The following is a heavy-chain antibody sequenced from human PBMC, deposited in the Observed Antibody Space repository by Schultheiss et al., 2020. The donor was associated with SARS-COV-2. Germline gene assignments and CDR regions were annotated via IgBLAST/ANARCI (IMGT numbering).Heavy chain of an antibody. J-gene: IGHJ1*01. Sequence: SETLSLTCTVSGGSISSYYWSWIRQPPGKGLEWIGEINHSGSTNYNPSLKSRVTISVDTSKNQFSLKLSSVTAADTAVYYCARDSSEAYCGGDCYQFFQHWGQGTLVTVSS. CDR1: GGSISSYY. CDR3: ARDSSEAYCGGDCYQFFQH. CDR2: INHSGST. V-gene: IGHV4-34*01. D-gene: IGHD2-21*02.